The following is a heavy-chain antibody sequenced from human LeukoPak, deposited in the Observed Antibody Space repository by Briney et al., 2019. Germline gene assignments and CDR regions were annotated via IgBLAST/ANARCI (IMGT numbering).Heavy chain of an antibody. V-gene: IGHV3-53*01. J-gene: IGHJ4*02. CDR2: LYTGGGT. D-gene: IGHD3-22*01. CDR1: GFTFSSYW. Sequence: GGSLRLSCAASGFTFSSYWMHWVRQAPGKGLEWVSVLYTGGGTDHADSVKGRFTISRDNSKNTLSLQMNSLRVEDTAIYYCTRSGYRHPYHFDSWGQGTLVTVSS. CDR3: TRSGYRHPYHFDS.